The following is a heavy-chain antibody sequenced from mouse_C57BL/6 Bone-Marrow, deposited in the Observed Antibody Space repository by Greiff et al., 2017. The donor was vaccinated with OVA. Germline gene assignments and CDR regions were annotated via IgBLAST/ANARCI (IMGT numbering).Heavy chain of an antibody. Sequence: EVQLQESGPGLVKPSQSLSLTCSVTGYSITSGYYWNWIRQFPGNKLEWMGYISYDGSNNYNPSLKNRISITRDTSKNQFFLKLNSVTTEDTATYYCARRYDGPFAYWGQGTLVTVSA. CDR3: ARRYDGPFAY. D-gene: IGHD2-14*01. CDR1: GYSITSGYY. J-gene: IGHJ3*01. V-gene: IGHV3-6*01. CDR2: ISYDGSN.